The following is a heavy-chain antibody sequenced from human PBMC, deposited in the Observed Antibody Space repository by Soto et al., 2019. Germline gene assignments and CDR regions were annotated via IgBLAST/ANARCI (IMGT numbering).Heavy chain of an antibody. D-gene: IGHD3-22*01. V-gene: IGHV2-5*01. J-gene: IGHJ5*02. CDR2: IYWNDDK. CDR3: ALRPRTMIVLAPFDP. Sequence: QITLKESGPTLVKPTQTLTLTCTFSGFSLSTSGVGVGWIRQPPGKALERLALIYWNDDKRYSPSLKSRLTVTKDPSKNLVVLTMSNMDAVATATYYCALRPRTMIVLAPFDPWGQGTLVTVSS. CDR1: GFSLSTSGVG.